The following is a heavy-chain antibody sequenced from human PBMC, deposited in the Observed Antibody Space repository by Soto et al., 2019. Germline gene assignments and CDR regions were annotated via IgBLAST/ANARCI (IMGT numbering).Heavy chain of an antibody. CDR3: AKDGIRKDDY. Sequence: EVQLSESGGGFIQSGGSLRLSCAASGFSISNYAMSWVRQAPGRGLEWISSISDSGTNTIYADSVRGRFVISRDKSKNTVYLQMNNLRVEDTALYYCAKDGIRKDDYWGQGTLVTVSS. CDR1: GFSISNYA. CDR2: ISDSGTNT. J-gene: IGHJ4*02. V-gene: IGHV3-23*01.